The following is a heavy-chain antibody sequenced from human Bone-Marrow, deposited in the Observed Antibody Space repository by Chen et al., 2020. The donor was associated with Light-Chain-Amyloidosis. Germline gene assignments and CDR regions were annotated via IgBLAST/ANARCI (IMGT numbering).Heavy chain of an antibody. CDR3: ARRRDGYNFDY. Sequence: EVQLEQSGPEVKKPGESLKISCKGYGYTFPNYWIGRVRQMPGKGLEWMGVIYPDDSDARYSPSFEGQVTISADKSITTAYLQWRSLKASDTAMYYCARRRDGYNFDYWGQGTLVTVSS. D-gene: IGHD5-12*01. J-gene: IGHJ4*02. CDR1: GYTFPNYW. CDR2: IYPDDSDA. V-gene: IGHV5-51*01.